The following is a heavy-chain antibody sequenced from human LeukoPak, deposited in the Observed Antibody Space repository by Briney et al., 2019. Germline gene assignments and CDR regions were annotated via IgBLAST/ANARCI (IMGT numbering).Heavy chain of an antibody. CDR1: GYTFTSYF. J-gene: IGHJ4*02. CDR3: ARGYDYGRWYYFDY. D-gene: IGHD4/OR15-4a*01. CDR2: INPSGGTT. Sequence: ASVKVSCKASGYTFTSYFMHWVRQAPGQGLEWMGIINPSGGTTRYAQRFQGRVTMTRDMPTSTVYMELSSLRSEDTAVYYCARGYDYGRWYYFDYWGQGTLVTVSS. V-gene: IGHV1-46*01.